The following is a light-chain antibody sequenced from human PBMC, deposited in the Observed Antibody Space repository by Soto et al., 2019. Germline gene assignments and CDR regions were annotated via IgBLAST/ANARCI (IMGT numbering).Light chain of an antibody. J-gene: IGKJ2*01. CDR2: AAS. V-gene: IGKV1-39*01. Sequence: DIQMTQSPSSLSASVGDRVTITCRASQSISSYLNWYQQKPGKAPKLLIYAASSLQSGVTSRFSGSGSGTYFTLTISSLQPEDFGTYYCQQSYCTPLTYTFGQGTKLEIK. CDR3: QQSYCTPLTYT. CDR1: QSISSY.